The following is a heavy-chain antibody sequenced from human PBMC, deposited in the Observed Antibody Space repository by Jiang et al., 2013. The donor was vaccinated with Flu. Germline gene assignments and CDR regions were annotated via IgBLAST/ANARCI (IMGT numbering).Heavy chain of an antibody. D-gene: IGHD2-8*01. V-gene: IGHV3-21*01. CDR2: ISSSSDYI. CDR3: TRVIPGYCSDGLCYSFEV. J-gene: IGHJ2*01. Sequence: EWVSSISSSSDYIYYADSVKGRFTISRDNAKNSLYLQMSSLRAEDTAVYYCTRVIPGYCSDGLCYSFEVWGRGTLVTVSS.